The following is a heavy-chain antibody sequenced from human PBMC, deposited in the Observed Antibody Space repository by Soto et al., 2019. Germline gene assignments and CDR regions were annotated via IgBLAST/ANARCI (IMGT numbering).Heavy chain of an antibody. CDR3: AKVGYSWSYNLYYFDY. CDR1: GFTFRSYG. Sequence: QVQLVESGGGVVQPGRSLRLSCAASGFTFRSYGMHWVRQAPGKGLEWVAVISYDGSNKYYADSVKGRFTISRDNSKNTLYLQMNSLRAGDTAVYYCAKVGYSWSYNLYYFDYWGQGTLVTVSS. CDR2: ISYDGSNK. J-gene: IGHJ4*02. D-gene: IGHD1-26*01. V-gene: IGHV3-30*18.